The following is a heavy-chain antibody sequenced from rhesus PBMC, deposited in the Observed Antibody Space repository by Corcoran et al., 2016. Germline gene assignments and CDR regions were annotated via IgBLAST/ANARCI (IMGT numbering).Heavy chain of an antibody. D-gene: IGHD1-20*01. Sequence: EVQLVQSGAEVKRPGESLKISCKTSGYSFTSYLISWVRQMPGKGLEWMGAMNASDSNTRYRPSVQGQVTISANKSISTAYLQWSSLKASDSSTYYGAKYSWNNCFDYWGQGVLVTVSS. CDR1: GYSFTSYL. CDR2: MNASDSNT. CDR3: AKYSWNNCFDY. J-gene: IGHJ4*01. V-gene: IGHV5-2*01.